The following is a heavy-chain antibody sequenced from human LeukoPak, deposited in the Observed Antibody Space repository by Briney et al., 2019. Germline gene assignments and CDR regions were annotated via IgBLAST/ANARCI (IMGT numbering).Heavy chain of an antibody. V-gene: IGHV3-30*18. D-gene: IGHD6-13*01. CDR2: ISYDGSNK. CDR3: AKDGSSSWSLDY. Sequence: GGSLRLSCAASGFTFSSYGMHWVRQAPGKGLEWVAVISYDGSNKYYADSVKGRFTISRDNSKNTLYLQMNSLRAEDTAVYYCAKDGSSSWSLDYWGQGTLVTVSS. J-gene: IGHJ4*02. CDR1: GFTFSSYG.